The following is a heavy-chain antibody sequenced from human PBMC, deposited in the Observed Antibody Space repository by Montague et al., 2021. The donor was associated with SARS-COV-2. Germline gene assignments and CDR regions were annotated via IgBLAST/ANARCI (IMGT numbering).Heavy chain of an antibody. CDR2: IYYSGST. V-gene: IGHV4-39*01. CDR1: GGSISSSSYY. CDR3: ARKASRGITIFGVVTASYYFDY. Sequence: SETRSLTRTVSGGSISSSSYYWGWIRQPPGKGLEWIGSIYYSGSTYYNPSLKSRVTISVDTSKNQFSLKLSSVTTADTAVYYCARKASRGITIFGVVTASYYFDYWGQGTLVTVSS. J-gene: IGHJ4*02. D-gene: IGHD3-3*01.